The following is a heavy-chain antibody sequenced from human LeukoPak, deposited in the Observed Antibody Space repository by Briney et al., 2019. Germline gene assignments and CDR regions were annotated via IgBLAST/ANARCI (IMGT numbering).Heavy chain of an antibody. CDR1: GGSIRSSGYY. D-gene: IGHD1-26*01. Sequence: PSETLSLTCTVSGGSIRSSGYYWGWIRQPPGKGLEWIASIYYSGSTYYNPSLKSRVTISVDTSKNQLSLKLSSPTAADTAVYYCARHEYSGSYYGLSWFDPWGQGTLVTVSS. V-gene: IGHV4-39*01. J-gene: IGHJ5*02. CDR3: ARHEYSGSYYGLSWFDP. CDR2: IYYSGST.